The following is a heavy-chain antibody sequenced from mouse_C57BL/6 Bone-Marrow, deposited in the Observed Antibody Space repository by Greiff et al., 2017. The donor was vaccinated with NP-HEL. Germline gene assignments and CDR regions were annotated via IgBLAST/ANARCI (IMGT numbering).Heavy chain of an antibody. CDR1: GFTFSDYY. V-gene: IGHV5-12*01. D-gene: IGHD2-4*01. CDR2: ISNGGGST. CDR3: ACIYYDHQLYAMDY. J-gene: IGHJ4*01. Sequence: EVKLMESGGGLVQPGGSLKLSCAASGFTFSDYYMYWVRQTPEKRLEWVAYISNGGGSTYYPDTVKGRFTISRDNAKNTLYLQMSRLKSEDTAMYYCACIYYDHQLYAMDYWGQGTSVTVSS.